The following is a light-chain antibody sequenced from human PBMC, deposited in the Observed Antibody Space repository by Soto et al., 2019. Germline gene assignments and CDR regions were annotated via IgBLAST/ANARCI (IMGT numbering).Light chain of an antibody. CDR3: CSYAVYVV. CDR1: SSDVGSYNL. V-gene: IGLV2-23*01. Sequence: QSALTQPASVSGSPGQSITISCTGTSSDVGSYNLVSWYQQHPGKAPKLMIYEGSKRPSGVSNRFSGSKSGNTASLTISGLQAEDEADYSCCSYAVYVVFGGGTKLTVL. CDR2: EGS. J-gene: IGLJ2*01.